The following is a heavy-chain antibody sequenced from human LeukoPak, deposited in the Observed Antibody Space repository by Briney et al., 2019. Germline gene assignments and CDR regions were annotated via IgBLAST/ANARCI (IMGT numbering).Heavy chain of an antibody. CDR1: GFTFSSYS. CDR2: ISSSSSYI. D-gene: IGHD3-10*01. V-gene: IGHV3-21*01. J-gene: IGHJ4*02. Sequence: GGSLRLSCAASGFTFSSYSMNWVRQAPGKGLEWVSSISSSSSYIYYADSVKGRFTISRDNAKNSLYLRMNSLRAEDTAVYYCARSDYYGSGTPDYWGQGTLVTVSS. CDR3: ARSDYYGSGTPDY.